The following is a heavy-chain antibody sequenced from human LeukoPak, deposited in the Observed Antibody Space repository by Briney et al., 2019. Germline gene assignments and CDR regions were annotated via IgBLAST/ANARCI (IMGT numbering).Heavy chain of an antibody. Sequence: ASVKVSCKVSGYTLTELSMHWVRQAPGKGLEWMGGFDPEDGETIYAQKFQGRVTMTEDTSTDTAYMELSSLRSEDAAVYYCATLTQLGYCSSTRCGGFDPWGQGTLVTVSS. CDR1: GYTLTELS. V-gene: IGHV1-24*01. CDR2: FDPEDGET. J-gene: IGHJ5*02. D-gene: IGHD2-2*01. CDR3: ATLTQLGYCSSTRCGGFDP.